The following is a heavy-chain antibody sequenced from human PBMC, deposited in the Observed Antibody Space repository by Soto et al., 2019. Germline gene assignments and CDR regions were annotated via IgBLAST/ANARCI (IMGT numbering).Heavy chain of an antibody. CDR1: GFTFSSYA. D-gene: IGHD3-22*01. V-gene: IGHV3-23*01. J-gene: IGHJ4*02. Sequence: GGSLRLSCAASGFTFSSYAMSWVRQAPGKGLEWVSAISGSGGSTYYADSVKGRFTISRDNSKNTLYLQMNSLRAEDTAVYYCARGFLRATYYYDSSGYPYPYYFDYWGQGTLVTVSS. CDR3: ARGFLRATYYYDSSGYPYPYYFDY. CDR2: ISGSGGST.